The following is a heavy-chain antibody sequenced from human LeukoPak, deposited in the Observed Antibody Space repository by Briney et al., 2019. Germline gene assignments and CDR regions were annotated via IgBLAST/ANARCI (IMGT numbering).Heavy chain of an antibody. V-gene: IGHV1-2*02. CDR3: ARRYSYSSPISD. D-gene: IGHD6-13*01. CDR1: GYTFTGYY. Sequence: GASVEVSCKASGYTFTGYYMHWVRQAPGQGLEWMGWINPNSGGTNYAQKFQGRVTMTRDTSISTAYMELSRLRSDDTAVYYCARRYSYSSPISDWGQGTLVTVSS. CDR2: INPNSGGT. J-gene: IGHJ4*02.